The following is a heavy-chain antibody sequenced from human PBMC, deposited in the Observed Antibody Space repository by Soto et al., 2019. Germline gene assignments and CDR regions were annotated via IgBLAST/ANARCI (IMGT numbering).Heavy chain of an antibody. J-gene: IGHJ4*02. Sequence: GGSLRLSCAASGFTFSNAWMSWVRQAPGKGLEWVGRIKSKTDGGTTDYAAPVKGRFTISRDDSKNTLYLQMNSLKTEDTAVYYCTTDVYDYDCWSGYDYWGQGTLVTVSS. V-gene: IGHV3-15*01. CDR3: TTDVYDYDCWSGYDY. D-gene: IGHD3-3*01. CDR1: GFTFSNAW. CDR2: IKSKTDGGTT.